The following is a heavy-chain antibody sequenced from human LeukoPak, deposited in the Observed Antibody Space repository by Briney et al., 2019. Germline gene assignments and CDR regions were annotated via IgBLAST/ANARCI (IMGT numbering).Heavy chain of an antibody. CDR3: AKVKFGSSGWYENYFDY. V-gene: IGHV3-23*01. Sequence: VGSLGLSCAASGFTFSTYAMSWVRQAPGKGLECVSAISGTGGSTYYADSVNGRFTISRDNSKNTLYLQMNSLGAEDTAVYYCAKVKFGSSGWYENYFDYWGQGTLVTVSS. CDR1: GFTFSTYA. CDR2: ISGTGGST. D-gene: IGHD6-19*01. J-gene: IGHJ4*02.